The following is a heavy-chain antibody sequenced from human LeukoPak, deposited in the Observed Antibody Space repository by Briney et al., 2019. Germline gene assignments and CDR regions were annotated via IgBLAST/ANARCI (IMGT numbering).Heavy chain of an antibody. D-gene: IGHD6-19*01. J-gene: IGHJ4*02. Sequence: GGSLRLSCAASGFTFSSYAMHWVRQAPGKGLEWVAVISYDGSNKYYADSVKGRFTISRDDSKNTLYLQMNSLRAEDTAVYYCAKDYGRSGWYGAPLGYWGQGTLVTVSS. V-gene: IGHV3-30*04. CDR1: GFTFSSYA. CDR2: ISYDGSNK. CDR3: AKDYGRSGWYGAPLGY.